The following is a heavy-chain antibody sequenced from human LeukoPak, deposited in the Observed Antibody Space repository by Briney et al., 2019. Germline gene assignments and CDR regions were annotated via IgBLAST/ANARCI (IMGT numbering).Heavy chain of an antibody. Sequence: PSETLSLTCTVSSGSISNSNYYWGWIRQPPGKGLEWIGSIYYSGSTYYNPSLKSRVTISVDTSKNQFSLKLSSVTAADTAVYYCARTEESGYSYGYFGYYYYMDVWGKGTTVTVSS. D-gene: IGHD5-18*01. V-gene: IGHV4-39*01. CDR3: ARTEESGYSYGYFGYYYYMDV. CDR2: IYYSGST. CDR1: SGSISNSNYY. J-gene: IGHJ6*03.